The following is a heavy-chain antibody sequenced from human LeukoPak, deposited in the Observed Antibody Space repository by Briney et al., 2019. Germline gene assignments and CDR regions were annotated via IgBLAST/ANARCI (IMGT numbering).Heavy chain of an antibody. CDR1: GYSISSGYY. CDR2: IYHSGST. Sequence: SETLSLTCAVSGYSISSGYYWGWIRQPPGKGLGWIGSIYHSGSTYYNPSLKSRVTISVDTSKNQFSLKLSSVTAAGTAVYYCARQNLGIEVVPAAPNYYFDYWGQGTLVTVSS. J-gene: IGHJ4*02. D-gene: IGHD2-2*03. CDR3: ARQNLGIEVVPAAPNYYFDY. V-gene: IGHV4-38-2*01.